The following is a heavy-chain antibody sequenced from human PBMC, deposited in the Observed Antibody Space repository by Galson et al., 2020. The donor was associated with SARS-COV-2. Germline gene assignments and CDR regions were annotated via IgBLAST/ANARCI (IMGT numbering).Heavy chain of an antibody. CDR3: AREGVVQRVLWYYYYGMDV. V-gene: IGHV3-7*01. Sequence: GGSLRLSCAASGFTFSSYWMSWVRQAPGKGLEWVANIKQDGSEKYYVDSVKGRFTISRDNAKNSLYLQMNSLRAEDTAVYYCAREGVVQRVLWYYYYGMDVWGKGSTVTVSS. D-gene: IGHD6-25*01. CDR2: IKQDGSEK. CDR1: GFTFSSYW. J-gene: IGHJ6*04.